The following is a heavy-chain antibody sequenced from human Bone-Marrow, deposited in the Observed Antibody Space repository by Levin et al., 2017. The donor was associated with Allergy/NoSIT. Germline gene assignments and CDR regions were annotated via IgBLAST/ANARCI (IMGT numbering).Heavy chain of an antibody. D-gene: IGHD3-10*01. J-gene: IGHJ4*02. V-gene: IGHV3-23*01. CDR3: AKDGPGSDWHFDY. CDR2: ISNRGERT. Sequence: SLLLSFSSSFFPFRASPLNWVRQAPGKGLEWVSAISNRGERTYYADSVKGRFTISRDNSKNTLYLQMSSLSAEDTAVYYCAKDGPGSDWHFDYWGQGTLVTVSS. CDR1: FFPFRASP.